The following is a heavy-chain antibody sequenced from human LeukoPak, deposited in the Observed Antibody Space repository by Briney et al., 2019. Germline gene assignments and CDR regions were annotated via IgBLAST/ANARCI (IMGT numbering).Heavy chain of an antibody. CDR1: GGTFSSYA. Sequence: SVKVSYKASGGTFSSYAISWVRQAPGQGLEWMGGIIPIFGTANYAQKFQGRVTITADKSTSTAYMELSSLRSEDAAVYYCARASAAGTTPYDYWGQGTLVTVSS. J-gene: IGHJ4*02. CDR3: ARASAAGTTPYDY. V-gene: IGHV1-69*06. D-gene: IGHD6-13*01. CDR2: IIPIFGTA.